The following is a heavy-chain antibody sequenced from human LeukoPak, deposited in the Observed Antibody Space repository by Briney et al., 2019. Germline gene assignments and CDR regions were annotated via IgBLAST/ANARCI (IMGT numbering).Heavy chain of an antibody. CDR3: ARSKGIAAAAADY. CDR2: ISSSSSYI. D-gene: IGHD6-13*01. V-gene: IGHV3-21*01. CDR1: GFTFSSYS. Sequence: PGGSLRLSCAASGFTFSSYSMNWVRQAPGKGLEWVSSISSSSSYIYYADSVKGRFTISRDNAKNSLYLQMNSLRAEDTAVYYCARSKGIAAAAADYWGQGTLVTVSS. J-gene: IGHJ4*02.